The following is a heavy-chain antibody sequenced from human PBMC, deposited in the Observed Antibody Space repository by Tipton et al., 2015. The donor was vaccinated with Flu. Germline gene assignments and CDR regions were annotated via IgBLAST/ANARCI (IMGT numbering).Heavy chain of an antibody. CDR3: ARSYGSGSLLLYWYFDL. J-gene: IGHJ2*01. Sequence: LRLSCTVSGGSISSYYWSWIRQLAGKGLEWIGRIYTSGSTNYNPSLKSRVTMSVDTSKNQFSLKLSSVTAADTAVYYCARSYGSGSLLLYWYFDLWGRGTLVTVSS. D-gene: IGHD3-10*01. CDR1: GGSISSYY. CDR2: IYTSGST. V-gene: IGHV4-4*07.